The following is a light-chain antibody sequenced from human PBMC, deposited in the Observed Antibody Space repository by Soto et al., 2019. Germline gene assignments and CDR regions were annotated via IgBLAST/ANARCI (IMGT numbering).Light chain of an antibody. CDR3: STWDDSLNGPV. CDR2: SSN. CDR1: NSNIGSNS. V-gene: IGLV1-44*01. Sequence: QSVLTQPPSASGTPGQRVTISCSGANSNIGSNSVTWYQQLPGAAPKVLIYSSNQRPSGVPDRFSGSRSGASASLAISGLQSEDEADYFCSTWDDSLNGPVFGGGTKVTVL. J-gene: IGLJ2*01.